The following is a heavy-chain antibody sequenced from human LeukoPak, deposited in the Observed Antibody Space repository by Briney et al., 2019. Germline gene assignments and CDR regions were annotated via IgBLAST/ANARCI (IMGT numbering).Heavy chain of an antibody. CDR1: GGSISSYY. V-gene: IGHV3-23*01. Sequence: ETLSLTCTVSGGSISSYYWSWIRQPPGKGLEWVSAIFATGRATQYADSVKGRFTISRDNSKNTLSLQMNSLRVEDTAVYYCARDPNGDYIGAFDFRGQGTMVTVSS. J-gene: IGHJ3*01. D-gene: IGHD4-17*01. CDR2: IFATGRAT. CDR3: ARDPNGDYIGAFDF.